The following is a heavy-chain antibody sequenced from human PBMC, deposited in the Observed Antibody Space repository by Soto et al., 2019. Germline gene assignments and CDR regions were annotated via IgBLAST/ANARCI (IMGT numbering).Heavy chain of an antibody. J-gene: IGHJ5*02. V-gene: IGHV3-74*01. CDR2: ITSDGKSK. D-gene: IGHD2-21*02. CDR3: ARESGDWPLNWFDP. CDR1: GFNFSNHW. Sequence: GXLRLSCAGSGFNFSNHWMHWVRQRPAEGLVWVSRITSDGKSKAYAESVKGRFAISRDNAKNTLYLQMNGLTAEDTAVYYCARESGDWPLNWFDPWGQGTLVTVSS.